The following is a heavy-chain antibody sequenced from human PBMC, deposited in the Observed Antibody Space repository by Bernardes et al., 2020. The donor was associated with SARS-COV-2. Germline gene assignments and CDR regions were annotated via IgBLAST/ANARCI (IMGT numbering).Heavy chain of an antibody. D-gene: IGHD3-10*01. CDR1: GFPFSDAT. CDR2: IRTKANAYAT. J-gene: IGHJ4*02. V-gene: IGHV3-73*01. Sequence: CAASGFPFSDATMHWVRQTSGKGLEWIGRIRTKANAYATAYLASLKGRFTISRDDSKNMAYLQMNSLKTEDSAVYYCTRQEMSPGDYWGQGTLVTVSS. CDR3: TRQEMSPGDY.